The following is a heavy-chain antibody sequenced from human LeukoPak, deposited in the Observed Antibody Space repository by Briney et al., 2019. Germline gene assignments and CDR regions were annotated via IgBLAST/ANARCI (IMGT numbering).Heavy chain of an antibody. CDR3: ARAMRYYDSSGYYSKH. Sequence: ASVKVSCKASGYTFTGYYMHWVRQAPGQGLEWMGWINPNSGGTNYAQKFQGRVTMTRDTSISTAYMELSRLRSDDTAVYYCARAMRYYDSSGYYSKHWGQGTLVTVSS. D-gene: IGHD3-22*01. CDR2: INPNSGGT. V-gene: IGHV1-2*02. J-gene: IGHJ4*02. CDR1: GYTFTGYY.